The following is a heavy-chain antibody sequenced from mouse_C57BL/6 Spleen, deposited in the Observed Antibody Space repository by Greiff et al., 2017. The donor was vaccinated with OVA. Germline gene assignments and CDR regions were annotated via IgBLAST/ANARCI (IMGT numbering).Heavy chain of an antibody. CDR1: GFSLTSYG. J-gene: IGHJ4*01. D-gene: IGHD1-1*01. CDR2: IWSGGST. V-gene: IGHV2-2*01. CDR3: ARNKAYYYGSSYGAMDY. Sequence: VHLVESGPGLVQPSQSLSITCTVSGFSLTSYGVHWVRQSPGKGLEWLGVIWSGGSTDYNAAFISRLSISKDNSKSQVFFKMNSLQADDTAIYYCARNKAYYYGSSYGAMDYWGQGTSVTVSS.